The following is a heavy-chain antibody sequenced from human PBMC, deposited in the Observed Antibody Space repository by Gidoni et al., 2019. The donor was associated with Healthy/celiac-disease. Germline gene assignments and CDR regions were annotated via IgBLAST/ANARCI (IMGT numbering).Heavy chain of an antibody. V-gene: IGHV3-73*02. D-gene: IGHD4-17*01. CDR1: GFTFSGSA. CDR2: IRSKANSYAT. CDR3: TSLTTVQTFDY. J-gene: IGHJ4*02. Sequence: EVQLVESGGGLVQPGGSLNLFCAATGFTFSGSAMHWVRQASGKGLEWVGRIRSKANSYATAYAASVKGRFTISRDDSKNTAYLQMNSLKTEDTAVYYCTSLTTVQTFDYWGQGTLVTVSS.